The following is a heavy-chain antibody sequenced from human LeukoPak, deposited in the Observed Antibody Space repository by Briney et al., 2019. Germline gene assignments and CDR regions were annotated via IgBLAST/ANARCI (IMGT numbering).Heavy chain of an antibody. CDR2: IIPILGIA. Sequence: SVKVSCNASGGTFSSYTISWVRQAPGQGLEWMGRIIPILGIANYAQKFQGRVTITADKSTSTAYMELSSLRSEDTAVYYCARDLSTIFGVDWGQGTLVTVSS. D-gene: IGHD3-3*01. CDR3: ARDLSTIFGVD. J-gene: IGHJ4*02. V-gene: IGHV1-69*04. CDR1: GGTFSSYT.